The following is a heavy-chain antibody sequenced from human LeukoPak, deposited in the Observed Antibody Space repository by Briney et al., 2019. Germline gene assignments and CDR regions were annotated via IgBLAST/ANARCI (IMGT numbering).Heavy chain of an antibody. CDR2: IYSGGET. V-gene: IGHV3-53*01. Sequence: GGSLRLSCAASGFTVSSNYMSWVRQAPGKGLEWVSVIYSGGETYFADSAKGRFTISRDTSKNTLYLQMNSLRAEDTAVYYCARSLESDWFDPWGQGTLVTVSS. D-gene: IGHD3-16*01. CDR1: GFTVSSNY. J-gene: IGHJ5*02. CDR3: ARSLESDWFDP.